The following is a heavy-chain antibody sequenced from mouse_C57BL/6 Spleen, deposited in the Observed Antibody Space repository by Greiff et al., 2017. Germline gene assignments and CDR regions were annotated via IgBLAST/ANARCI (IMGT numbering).Heavy chain of an antibody. CDR3: ATLCYDYDPFAY. J-gene: IGHJ3*01. D-gene: IGHD2-4*01. V-gene: IGHV1-7*01. CDR1: GYTFTSYW. Sequence: VQLKESGAELAKPGASVKLSCKASGYTFTSYWMHWVKQRPGQGLEWIGYINPSSGYTKYNQTFKDKATLTADKSSSTAYMQLSSLTYEDSAVYYCATLCYDYDPFAYWGQGTLVTVSA. CDR2: INPSSGYT.